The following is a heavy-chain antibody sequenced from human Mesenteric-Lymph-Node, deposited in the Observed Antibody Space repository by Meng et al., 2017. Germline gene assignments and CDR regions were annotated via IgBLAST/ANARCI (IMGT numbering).Heavy chain of an antibody. CDR3: ARDPSYYYYGSGSYWDY. Sequence: SETLSLTCTVSGGSISGFYWSWLRQSPGKGLEWIGYIYYSGSSTNYNPSLKSRVTISVDTSKNQFSLKLSSVTAADTAVYYCARDPSYYYYGSGSYWDYWGQGTLVTVSS. D-gene: IGHD3-10*01. CDR1: GGSISGFY. CDR2: IYYSGSST. J-gene: IGHJ4*02. V-gene: IGHV4-59*01.